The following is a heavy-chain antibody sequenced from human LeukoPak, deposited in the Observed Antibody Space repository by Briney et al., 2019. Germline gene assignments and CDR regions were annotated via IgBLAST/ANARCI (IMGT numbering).Heavy chain of an antibody. CDR3: TFAAGY. CDR1: GFISSNAW. J-gene: IGHJ4*02. V-gene: IGHV3-15*01. CDR2: IKGKSDGGTI. D-gene: IGHD6-25*01. Sequence: GGSLRLSCAASGFISSNAWMNWVRQAPGKGLEWVGRIKGKSDGGTIDYAAPVQGRFTISRDDSKNTVFLQMTSLKTEDTAIYYCTFAAGYWGQGTLVTVSS.